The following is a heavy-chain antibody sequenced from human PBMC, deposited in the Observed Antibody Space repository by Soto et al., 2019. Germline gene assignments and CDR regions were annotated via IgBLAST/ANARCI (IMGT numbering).Heavy chain of an antibody. V-gene: IGHV3-30-3*01. J-gene: IGHJ2*01. Sequence: QVQLVESGGGVVQPGRSLRLSCAASGFTFSSYAMHWVRQAPGKGLEWVAVISYDGSNKYYADSVKGRLTISRDNSKNTLYLQMNSLRAEDTAVNYCARDPLWGTAMVLWYFDRWGRGTLVTVSS. CDR1: GFTFSSYA. CDR2: ISYDGSNK. D-gene: IGHD5-18*01. CDR3: ARDPLWGTAMVLWYFDR.